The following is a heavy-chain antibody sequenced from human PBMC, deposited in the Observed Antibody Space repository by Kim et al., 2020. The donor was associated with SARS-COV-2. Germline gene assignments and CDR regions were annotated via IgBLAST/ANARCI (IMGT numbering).Heavy chain of an antibody. V-gene: IGHV3-23*01. D-gene: IGHD3-3*01. CDR3: ATTTLRFLEWLPPMYDY. J-gene: IGHJ4*02. Sequence: SVRGRFTISRDPSKRTLFLQMNSLRAEDTAVYYCATTTLRFLEWLPPMYDYWGQGTLVTVSS.